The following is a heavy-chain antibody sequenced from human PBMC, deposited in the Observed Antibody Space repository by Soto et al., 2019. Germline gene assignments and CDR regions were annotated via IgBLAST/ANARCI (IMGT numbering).Heavy chain of an antibody. CDR3: ARKGYCSSTSCYDLEYYYGMDV. J-gene: IGHJ6*02. Sequence: SETLSLTCTVSGGSISSYYWSWIRQPPGKGLEWIGYIYYSGSTNYNPSLKSRVTISVDTSKNQFSLKLSSVTAADTAVYYCARKGYCSSTSCYDLEYYYGMDVWGQGTTVTVSS. CDR1: GGSISSYY. V-gene: IGHV4-59*01. CDR2: IYYSGST. D-gene: IGHD2-2*01.